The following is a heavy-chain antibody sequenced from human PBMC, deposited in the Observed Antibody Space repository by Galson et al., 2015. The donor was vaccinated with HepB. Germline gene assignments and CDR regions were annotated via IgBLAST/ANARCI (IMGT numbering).Heavy chain of an antibody. CDR2: ISYDGSNK. CDR1: GFTFSSYG. J-gene: IGHJ4*02. V-gene: IGHV3-30*03. Sequence: SLRLSCAASGFTFSSYGMHWVRQAPGKGLEWVAVISYDGSNKYYADSVKGRFTISRDNSKNTLYLQMNSLRAEDTAVYYCARDVGYYGSGSLGYWGQGTLVTVSS. CDR3: ARDVGYYGSGSLGY. D-gene: IGHD3-10*01.